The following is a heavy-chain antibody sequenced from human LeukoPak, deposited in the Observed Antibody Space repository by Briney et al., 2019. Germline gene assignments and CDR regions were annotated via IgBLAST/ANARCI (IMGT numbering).Heavy chain of an antibody. V-gene: IGHV1-24*01. CDR3: ATIGDGGEAPWLMDY. CDR2: FDPEDGET. CDR1: GYTLTELS. J-gene: IGHJ4*02. Sequence: ASVKVSCKVSGYTLTELSMHWVRQAPGKGLEWMGGFDPEDGETIYAQKFQGRVTMTEDTSTDTAYMELSSLGSEDTAVYYCATIGDGGEAPWLMDYWGQGTLVTVSS. D-gene: IGHD3-10*01.